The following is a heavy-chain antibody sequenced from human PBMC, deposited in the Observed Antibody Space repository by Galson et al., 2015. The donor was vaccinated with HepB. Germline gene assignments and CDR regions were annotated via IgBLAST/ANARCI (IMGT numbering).Heavy chain of an antibody. J-gene: IGHJ2*01. CDR3: ARTLRASGYYDYWYFDL. CDR2: INPNSGGT. V-gene: IGHV1-2*04. CDR1: GYTFTGYY. Sequence: SVKVSCKASGYTFTGYYMHWVRQAPGQGLEWMGWINPNSGGTNYAQKFQGWVTMTRDTSISTAYMELSRLRSDDTAVYYCARTLRASGYYDYWYFDLWGRGTLVTVSS. D-gene: IGHD3-22*01.